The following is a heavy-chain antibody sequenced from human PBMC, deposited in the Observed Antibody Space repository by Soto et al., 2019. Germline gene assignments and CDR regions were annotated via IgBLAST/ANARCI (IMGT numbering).Heavy chain of an antibody. Sequence: QVQLQQWGAGLLKPSETLSLTCAVYGGSFSGYYWSWIRQPPGKGLEWIGEINHSGSTNYNPSLKSRVTISVDTSKIQFSLKLSSVTAADTAVYYCARHKWLIHYYYGMDVWGQGTTVTVSS. V-gene: IGHV4-34*01. CDR2: INHSGST. CDR3: ARHKWLIHYYYGMDV. D-gene: IGHD6-19*01. CDR1: GGSFSGYY. J-gene: IGHJ6*02.